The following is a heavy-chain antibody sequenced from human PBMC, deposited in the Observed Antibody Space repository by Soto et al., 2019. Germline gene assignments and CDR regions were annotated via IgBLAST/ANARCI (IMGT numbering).Heavy chain of an antibody. CDR1: GFSFSSYA. Sequence: QVRLVESGGGVVQPGRSLRLSCTASGFSFSSYAMYWFRQPPGKGLEWVAVISKDGMNKNYADSVKGRVTVSRDNANYSLDLQLNRLRGEDTAMYYCARDMYSSDYFVKWFKPWGQGTLVTVSS. CDR3: ARDMYSSDYFVKWFKP. J-gene: IGHJ5*02. V-gene: IGHV3-30*04. CDR2: ISKDGMNK. D-gene: IGHD6-19*01.